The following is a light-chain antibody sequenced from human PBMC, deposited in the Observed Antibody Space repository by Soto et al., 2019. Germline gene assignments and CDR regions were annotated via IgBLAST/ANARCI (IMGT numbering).Light chain of an antibody. V-gene: IGKV1-39*01. Sequence: DIQMSQSPSSLSASVGDTVTITCRASQNIDNFVAWYQQRPGKAPELLIYAASRLKRVAPSSFSGSGSGTDFTLTITGLQPEDFATYFCQQTNTSPRTFGQGTKV. CDR3: QQTNTSPRT. CDR1: QNIDNF. J-gene: IGKJ1*01. CDR2: AAS.